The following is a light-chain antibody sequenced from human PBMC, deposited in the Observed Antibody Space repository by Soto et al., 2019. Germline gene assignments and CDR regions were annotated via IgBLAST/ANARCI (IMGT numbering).Light chain of an antibody. CDR3: SSYTSVSSPLYV. CDR2: DVS. Sequence: QSALTQPASVSGSPGQSITISCTGPSSDVGGYNYVSWYQQYPGKAPKLIIYDVSYRPSGVSKRFSGSKSGNTASLTISGLQAEDEADYYCSSYTSVSSPLYVFGTGTKVTVL. J-gene: IGLJ1*01. CDR1: SSDVGGYNY. V-gene: IGLV2-14*03.